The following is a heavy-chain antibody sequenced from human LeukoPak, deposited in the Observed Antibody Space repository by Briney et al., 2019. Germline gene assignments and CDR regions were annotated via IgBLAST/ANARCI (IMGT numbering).Heavy chain of an antibody. CDR3: AKDGNWARFED. D-gene: IGHD7-27*01. J-gene: IGHJ4*02. CDR1: GFTFTTYW. Sequence: GGSLRLSCAASGFTFTTYWMSWVRQLPGKGLEWVSGITSRSTTYYADSVKGRFTISRDNSKNMVWLQINSPTAEDTATYYCAKDGNWARFEDWGQGTLVTVSS. V-gene: IGHV3-23*01. CDR2: ITSRSTT.